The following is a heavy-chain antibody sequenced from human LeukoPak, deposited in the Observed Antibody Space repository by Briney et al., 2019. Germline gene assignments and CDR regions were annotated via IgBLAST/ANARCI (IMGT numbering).Heavy chain of an antibody. J-gene: IGHJ4*02. CDR3: VKDRRGYSYGFIDS. Sequence: GGSLRLSCAASGFSFSSYAMHWVRQAPGKGLEWVAALSYDESIIYYIDSVKGRFTISRDISENTLYLQMNGLRAEDTAVYYCVKDRRGYSYGFIDSWGQGTLVTVSS. D-gene: IGHD5-18*01. V-gene: IGHV3-30*18. CDR2: LSYDESII. CDR1: GFSFSSYA.